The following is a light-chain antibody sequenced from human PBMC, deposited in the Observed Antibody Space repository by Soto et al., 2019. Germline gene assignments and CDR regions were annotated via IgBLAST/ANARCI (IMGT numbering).Light chain of an antibody. J-gene: IGKJ1*01. CDR1: QTIDSW. CDR2: DGS. CDR3: QQYTCYPAA. V-gene: IGKV1-5*01. Sequence: IQMTHSPATRAASVRYRVSITCRSSQTIDSWLAWYQQRPGKPPNLLIYDGSTLETGVPSRFSGSGSGTEFTLTISSLQPDDFTTYYCQQYTCYPAAFGQGGKVDIK.